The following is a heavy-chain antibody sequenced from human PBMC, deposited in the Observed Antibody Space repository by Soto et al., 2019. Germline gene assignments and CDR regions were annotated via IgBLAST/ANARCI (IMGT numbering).Heavy chain of an antibody. CDR1: GFTFSSYA. J-gene: IGHJ4*02. Sequence: GGSLRLSCAASGFTFSSYAMSWVRQAPGKGLEWVSAISGSGGSTYYADSVKGRFTISRDNSKNTLYLQMNSLRAEDTAVYYCAKDGRDGYNSPYYFDYWGQGTLVTVSS. CDR3: AKDGRDGYNSPYYFDY. V-gene: IGHV3-23*01. CDR2: ISGSGGST. D-gene: IGHD5-12*01.